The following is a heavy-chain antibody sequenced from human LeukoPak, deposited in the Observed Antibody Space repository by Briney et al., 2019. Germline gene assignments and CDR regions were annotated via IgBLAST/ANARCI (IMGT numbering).Heavy chain of an antibody. Sequence: SLRLSCAASGFTVSSDSMTWVSQVPGKELEWVLVMYSDGSTFYADSVKGRFIISRDTSTNTLFLQMNSLRVDDTAVYFCARDHRIGGSWGQGTLVTVSS. J-gene: IGHJ4*02. CDR3: ARDHRIGGS. V-gene: IGHV3-53*01. CDR1: GFTVSSDS. D-gene: IGHD3-16*01. CDR2: MYSDGST.